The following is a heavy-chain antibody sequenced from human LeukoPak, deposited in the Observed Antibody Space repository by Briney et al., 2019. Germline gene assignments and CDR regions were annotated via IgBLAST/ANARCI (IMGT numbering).Heavy chain of an antibody. D-gene: IGHD6-19*01. V-gene: IGHV3-53*01. J-gene: IGHJ4*02. CDR1: GFTVSSNY. CDR2: IYSGGST. CDR3: ARAPIAVAGFDY. Sequence: GGSLRLSCAASGFTVSSNYMSWVRQAPGKGLEWVSVIYSGGSTYYADSVKGRFTISRDNSKNTLYLQMNSMRAEDTAVYYCARAPIAVAGFDYWGQGTLVTVSS.